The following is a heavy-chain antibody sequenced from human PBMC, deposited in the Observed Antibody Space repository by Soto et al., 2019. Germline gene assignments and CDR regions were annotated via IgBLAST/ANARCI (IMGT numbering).Heavy chain of an antibody. CDR2: INPNNGVT. CDR1: GYMFTGFY. V-gene: IGHV1-2*02. J-gene: IGHJ4*02. D-gene: IGHD6-19*01. CDR3: AAAAIPVAGRHPDF. Sequence: VKVSCKASGYMFTGFYLHWVRQAPGQGLEWLGWINPNNGVTTYAKNFQGRVTMTRDSSISTAYMELSSLRSDDTAVYFCAAAAIPVAGRHPDFWGQGTVVTVSS.